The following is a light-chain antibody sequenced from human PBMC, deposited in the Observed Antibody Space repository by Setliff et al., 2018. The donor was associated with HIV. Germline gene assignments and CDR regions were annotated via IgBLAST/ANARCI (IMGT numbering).Light chain of an antibody. Sequence: QSVLTQPRSVSGSPGQSVTISCTGTNSDVGGYNYVSWYQQHPGKAPKLMIYDVSKRPSGVPDRFSGSRSGTTASLTISGLRAEDEADYYCASYTKRNVFVFGTGTKV. CDR3: ASYTKRNVFV. CDR1: NSDVGGYNY. V-gene: IGLV2-11*01. CDR2: DVS. J-gene: IGLJ1*01.